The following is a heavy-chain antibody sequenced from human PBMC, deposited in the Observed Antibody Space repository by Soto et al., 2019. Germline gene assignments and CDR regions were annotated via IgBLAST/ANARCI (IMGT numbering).Heavy chain of an antibody. CDR2: IGIAGDT. V-gene: IGHV3-13*01. CDR3: VRGDDGVFEY. D-gene: IGHD4-17*01. J-gene: IGHJ4*01. Sequence: EVHLVASGGGLIQPGGSLRLSCAASGFAFSRHDMHWVRQPTGRGLEWVSSIGIAGDTHYSGSVKGRITLSRENAKNSLYLLMNSLRAGDTAVYYCVRGDDGVFEYWGHGIQVTVSS. CDR1: GFAFSRHD.